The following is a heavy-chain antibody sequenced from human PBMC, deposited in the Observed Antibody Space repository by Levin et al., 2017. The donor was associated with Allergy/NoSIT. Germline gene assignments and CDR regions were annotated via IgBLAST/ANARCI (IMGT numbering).Heavy chain of an antibody. D-gene: IGHD2-2*01. J-gene: IGHJ6*03. CDR1: GYTFKNYG. Sequence: ASVKVSCKASGYTFKNYGISWVRQAPGQGLEWMGWISTHNGNTNYAQSFQGRVTMTTDTSTSTADMELRSPISDDTAVYYCARFVVTPVSYFYTDVWGKGTTVTVSS. CDR3: ARFVVTPVSYFYTDV. V-gene: IGHV1-18*01. CDR2: ISTHNGNT.